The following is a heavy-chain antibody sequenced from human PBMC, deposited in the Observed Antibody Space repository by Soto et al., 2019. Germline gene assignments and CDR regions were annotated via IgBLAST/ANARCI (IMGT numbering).Heavy chain of an antibody. Sequence: SETLSLTCTVSGGSMSSYYWSWIRQPPGKGLEWIGYIYYSGSTNYNPSLKSRVTMSVDTPKNQFSLKLSSVTAADTAVYYCARRGYGPGFPHYYGMDVWGQGTTVTVSS. CDR3: ARRGYGPGFPHYYGMDV. J-gene: IGHJ6*02. D-gene: IGHD3-10*01. CDR2: IYYSGST. V-gene: IGHV4-59*01. CDR1: GGSMSSYY.